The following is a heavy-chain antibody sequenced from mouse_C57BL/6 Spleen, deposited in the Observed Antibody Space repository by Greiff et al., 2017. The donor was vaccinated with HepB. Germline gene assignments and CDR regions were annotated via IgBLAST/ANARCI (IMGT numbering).Heavy chain of an antibody. CDR1: GYTFTDYE. CDR2: IDPETGGT. V-gene: IGHV1-15*01. Sequence: VQLVESGAELVRPGASVTLSCKASGYTFTDYEMHWVKQTPVHGLEWIGAIDPETGGTAYNQKFKGKAILTADKSSSTAYMELRSLTSEDSAVYYCTSPLITTVVPDWGQGTLVTVSA. J-gene: IGHJ3*01. D-gene: IGHD1-1*01. CDR3: TSPLITTVVPD.